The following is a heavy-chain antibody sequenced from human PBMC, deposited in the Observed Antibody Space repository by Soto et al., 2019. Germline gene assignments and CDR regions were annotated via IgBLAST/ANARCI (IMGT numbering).Heavy chain of an antibody. CDR3: ARVPVY. J-gene: IGHJ4*02. Sequence: PSDTLSLTCAVSGGSISSGGYSWSWIRHPPGKGLEWIGYMYHSGSTYYNPSLKSRVTISIDRSKNQFSLKLSSLTAADTAVYYCARVPVYWGKGILATVPT. V-gene: IGHV4-30-2*01. CDR1: GGSISSGGYS. CDR2: MYHSGST. D-gene: IGHD2-2*01.